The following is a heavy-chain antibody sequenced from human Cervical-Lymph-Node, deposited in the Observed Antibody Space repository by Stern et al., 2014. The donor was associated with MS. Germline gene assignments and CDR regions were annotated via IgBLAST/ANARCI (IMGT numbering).Heavy chain of an antibody. CDR2: ITHAGSS. Sequence: VQLVESGSGLVKPSQTLSLTCPVSGDSISSSAYSWTWIRQPPGKGLQLIGYITHAGSSFHIPSLRSRLTMSVDRSKNQFSLRLTSVSAADTAVYYCARRVGATGWFDPWGQGALVTVSS. V-gene: IGHV4-30-2*01. CDR1: GDSISSSAYS. D-gene: IGHD1-26*01. CDR3: ARRVGATGWFDP. J-gene: IGHJ5*02.